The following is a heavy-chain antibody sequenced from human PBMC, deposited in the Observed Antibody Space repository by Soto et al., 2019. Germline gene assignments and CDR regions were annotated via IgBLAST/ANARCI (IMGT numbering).Heavy chain of an antibody. CDR1: GFTFSDYY. J-gene: IGHJ6*03. CDR2: ISSSGSTI. CDR3: ARAGGSDRNDPYYYYYMDV. D-gene: IGHD1-1*01. Sequence: GGSLRLSCAASGFTFSDYYMSWIRQAPGKGLEWVSYISSSGSTIYYADSVKGRFTISRDNAKNSLYLQMNSLRAEDTAVYYWARAGGSDRNDPYYYYYMDVWGKGTTVTVSS. V-gene: IGHV3-11*01.